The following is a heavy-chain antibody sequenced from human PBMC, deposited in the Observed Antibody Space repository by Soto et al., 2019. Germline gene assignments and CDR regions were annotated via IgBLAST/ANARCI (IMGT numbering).Heavy chain of an antibody. CDR1: GFTFSSYA. J-gene: IGHJ4*02. D-gene: IGHD5-18*01. V-gene: IGHV3-23*01. Sequence: GGSLRLSCAASGFTFSSYAMSWVRQAPGKGLEWVSAISGSGGSTYYADSVKGRFTISRDNSKNTLYLQMNSLRAEDTAVYYCVRGDGDYNDGNGYLARHWGQGTLVTVSS. CDR2: ISGSGGST. CDR3: VRGDGDYNDGNGYLARH.